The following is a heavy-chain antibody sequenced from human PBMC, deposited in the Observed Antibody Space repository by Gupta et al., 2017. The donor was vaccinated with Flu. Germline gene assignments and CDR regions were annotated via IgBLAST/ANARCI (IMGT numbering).Heavy chain of an antibody. CDR3: ARVRSGYDYVWGSYRPRLPDY. V-gene: IGHV4-38-2*02. CDR2: IYHSGST. D-gene: IGHD3-16*02. Sequence: TSGYYWGWIRQPPGKGLEWIGSIYHSGSTYYNPSLKSRVTISVDTSKNQFSLKLSSVTAADTAVYYCARVRSGYDYVWGSYRPRLPDYWGQGTLVTVSS. J-gene: IGHJ4*02. CDR1: TSGYY.